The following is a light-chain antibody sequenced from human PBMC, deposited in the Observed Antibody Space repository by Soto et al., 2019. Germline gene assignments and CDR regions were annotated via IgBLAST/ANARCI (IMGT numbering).Light chain of an antibody. J-gene: IGKJ4*01. CDR3: QQYNSWPLT. CDR1: ENVYGN. Sequence: EIVMTQSPATLSVSPGERATLSCRASENVYGNVAWYQQKPGQAPSLLIYDASTRATDIPARFSGSGSGTEFTLTISSLQSEDFAVYYCQQYNSWPLTLGGGTKVDIK. V-gene: IGKV3-15*01. CDR2: DAS.